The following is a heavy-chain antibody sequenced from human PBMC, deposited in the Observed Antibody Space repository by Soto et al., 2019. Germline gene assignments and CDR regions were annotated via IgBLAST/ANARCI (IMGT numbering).Heavy chain of an antibody. V-gene: IGHV1-18*01. CDR3: AKNGQPPYYYYGMDV. CDR1: GYTFSRYG. Sequence: QGQLVQSGPEVKKCGASVKVSCKASGYTFSRYGISWVRQAPGQGLEWMGWISGYNGDTKYAQKVQGRVTMTIDTSTYTAYMELRSLTSDDTAIYYCAKNGQPPYYYYGMDVWGQGTTVTVSS. J-gene: IGHJ6*02. CDR2: ISGYNGDT. D-gene: IGHD2-8*01.